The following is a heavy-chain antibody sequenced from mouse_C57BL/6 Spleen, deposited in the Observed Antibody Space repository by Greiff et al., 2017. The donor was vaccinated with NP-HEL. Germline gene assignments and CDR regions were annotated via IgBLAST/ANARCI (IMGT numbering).Heavy chain of an antibody. CDR2: IHPNSGST. Sequence: VQLQQSGAELVKPGASVKLSCKASGYTFTSYWMHWVKQRPGQGLEWIGMIHPNSGSTNYNEKFKSKATLTVDKSSSTAYMQLSSLTSEDSAVYYCAREKESDSSGLYAMDYWGQGTSVTVSS. J-gene: IGHJ4*01. CDR1: GYTFTSYW. CDR3: AREKESDSSGLYAMDY. D-gene: IGHD3-2*02. V-gene: IGHV1-64*01.